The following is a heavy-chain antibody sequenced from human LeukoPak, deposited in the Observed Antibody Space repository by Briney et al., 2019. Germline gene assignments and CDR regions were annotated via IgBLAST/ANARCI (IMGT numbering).Heavy chain of an antibody. V-gene: IGHV3-9*03. CDR1: GFTFSSYS. Sequence: GGSLRLSCAASGFTFSSYSMNWVRQAPGKGLEWVSGISWNSGSIGYADSVKGRFTISRDNAKNSLYLQMNSLRAEDMALYYCAKDNYYDSSGYLDYWGQGTLVTVSS. CDR3: AKDNYYDSSGYLDY. CDR2: ISWNSGSI. J-gene: IGHJ4*02. D-gene: IGHD3-22*01.